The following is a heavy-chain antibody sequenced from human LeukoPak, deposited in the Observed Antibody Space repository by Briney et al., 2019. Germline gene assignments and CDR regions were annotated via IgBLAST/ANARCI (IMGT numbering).Heavy chain of an antibody. CDR2: INPNSGGT. V-gene: IGHV1-2*02. CDR3: ARGYCSSTSCSYFDS. CDR1: GYTFTGYY. Sequence: GASVKVSCKASGYTFTGYYMHWVRQAPGHGLEWMGWINPNSGGTNYAQKFQGRVTMTRDTSISTAYMELSRLRSDDTAVYCCARGYCSSTSCSYFDSWGQGPLVTVSS. D-gene: IGHD2-2*01. J-gene: IGHJ4*02.